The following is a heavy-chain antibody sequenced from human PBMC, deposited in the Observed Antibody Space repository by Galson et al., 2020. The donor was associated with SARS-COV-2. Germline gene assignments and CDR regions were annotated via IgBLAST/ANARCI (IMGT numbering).Heavy chain of an antibody. CDR2: FDPEDGET. CDR1: GYTLTELS. CDR3: ATALAAAGTQPDYYYDYGMDV. V-gene: IGHV1-24*01. J-gene: IGHJ6*02. D-gene: IGHD6-13*01. Sequence: ASVKVSCKVSGYTLTELSMHWVRQAPGKGLEWMGGFDPEDGETIYAQKFQGRVTMTEDTSTDTAYMELSSLRSEDTAVYYCATALAAAGTQPDYYYDYGMDVWGQGTTVTVSS.